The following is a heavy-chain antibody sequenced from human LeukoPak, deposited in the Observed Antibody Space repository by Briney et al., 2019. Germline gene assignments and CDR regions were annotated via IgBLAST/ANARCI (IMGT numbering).Heavy chain of an antibody. J-gene: IGHJ4*02. Sequence: GGSLRLSCAASGFIFSDYYMSWIRQAPGKGLEWVSYISSSGITIYYADSVKGRFTISRDNARNSLYLQMDNLRAEDTGVYYCARDFYDGFALDYWGQGTLVTVSS. V-gene: IGHV3-11*04. D-gene: IGHD2/OR15-2a*01. CDR3: ARDFYDGFALDY. CDR2: ISSSGITI. CDR1: GFIFSDYY.